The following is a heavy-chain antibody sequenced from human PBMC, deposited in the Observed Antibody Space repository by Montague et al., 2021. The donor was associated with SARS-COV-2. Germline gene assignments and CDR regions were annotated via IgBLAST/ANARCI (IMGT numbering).Heavy chain of an antibody. Sequence: SETLSLTCTVSGAYIGSGFSYWGWIRQPPGKGLEWIGSIGYSASTFYNPSLRSRVTISEDTSRNQFSLKVTPVTAADTAVYYCAGHRVGTMLDPWGQGTLVTVSS. CDR2: IGYSAST. J-gene: IGHJ5*02. CDR1: GAYIGSGFSY. V-gene: IGHV4-39*01. CDR3: AGHRVGTMLDP. D-gene: IGHD1-1*01.